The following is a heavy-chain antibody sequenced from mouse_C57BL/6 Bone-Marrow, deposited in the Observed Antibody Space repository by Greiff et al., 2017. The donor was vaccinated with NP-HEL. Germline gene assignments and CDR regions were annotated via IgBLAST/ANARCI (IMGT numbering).Heavy chain of an antibody. Sequence: EVQVVESGPGLVKPSQSLSLTCSVTGYSFTSGYFWNWIRQFPGNILEWMVYISYDGSNNYNPSLKNRISITRDTSKNQFFLKLNSVTNEDAATYYCGGESYYYGSSYSAMDYWGQGTSVTVA. V-gene: IGHV3-6*01. CDR2: ISYDGSN. D-gene: IGHD1-1*01. J-gene: IGHJ4*01. CDR3: GGESYYYGSSYSAMDY. CDR1: GYSFTSGYF.